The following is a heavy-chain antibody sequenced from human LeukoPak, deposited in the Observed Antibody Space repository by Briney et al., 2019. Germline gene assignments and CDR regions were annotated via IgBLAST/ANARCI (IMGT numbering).Heavy chain of an antibody. J-gene: IGHJ4*02. CDR1: GFTFSSYS. CDR3: ARDKSPRAYYGSGDGDY. Sequence: GGSLRLSCAASGFTFSSYSMNWVRQAPGKGLEWVSSISSSSSYIYYADSVKGRFTISRDNAKNSLYLQMNSLRAEDTAVYYCARDKSPRAYYGSGDGDYWGQGTLVTVSS. CDR2: ISSSSSYI. V-gene: IGHV3-21*01. D-gene: IGHD3-10*01.